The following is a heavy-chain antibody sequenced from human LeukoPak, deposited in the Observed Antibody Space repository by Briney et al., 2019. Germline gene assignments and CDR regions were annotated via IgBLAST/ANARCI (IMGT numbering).Heavy chain of an antibody. CDR2: INHSGST. D-gene: IGHD4-17*01. Sequence: GSLRLSCAASGLTFSSYVMSWVRQPPGKGLEWIGEINHSGSTNYNPSLKSRVTISVDTSKNQFSLKLSSVTAADTAVYYCARGGPAYGDYGVGWFDPWGQGTLVTVSS. J-gene: IGHJ5*02. CDR3: ARGGPAYGDYGVGWFDP. CDR1: GLTFSSYV. V-gene: IGHV4-34*01.